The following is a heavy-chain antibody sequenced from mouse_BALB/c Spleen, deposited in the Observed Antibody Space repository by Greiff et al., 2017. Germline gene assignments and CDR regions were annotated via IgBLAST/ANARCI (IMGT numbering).Heavy chain of an antibody. CDR3: ARVYGNYEFAY. Sequence: DVHLVESGGGLVQPGGSLRLSCATSGFTFTDYYMSWVRQPPGKALEWLGFIRNKANGYTTEYSASVKGRFTISRDNSQSILYLQMNTLRAEDSATYYCARVYGNYEFAYWGQGTLVTVSA. D-gene: IGHD2-1*01. J-gene: IGHJ3*01. V-gene: IGHV7-3*02. CDR1: GFTFTDYY. CDR2: IRNKANGYTT.